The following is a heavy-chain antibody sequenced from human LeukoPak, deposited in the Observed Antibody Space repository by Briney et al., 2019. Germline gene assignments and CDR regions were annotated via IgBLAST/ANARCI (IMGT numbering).Heavy chain of an antibody. CDR3: AKDRLGYCSGGSCLGYFDY. CDR1: GFTFSSYG. J-gene: IGHJ4*02. CDR2: ISYDGSNK. D-gene: IGHD2-15*01. Sequence: GSLRLSCAASGFTFSSYGMHWVRQAPGKGLEWVAVISYDGSNKYYADSVKGRFTISRDNSKNTLYLQMNSLRAEDTAVYYCAKDRLGYCSGGSCLGYFDYWGQGTLVTVSS. V-gene: IGHV3-30*18.